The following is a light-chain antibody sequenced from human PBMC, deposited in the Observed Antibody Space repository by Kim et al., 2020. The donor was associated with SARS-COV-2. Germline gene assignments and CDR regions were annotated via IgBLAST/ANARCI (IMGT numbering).Light chain of an antibody. CDR1: QDIANY. Sequence: DIQMTQTPSSLSASVGDRVTITCQASQDIANYLNWYQQKPGKPPKVLIYDASSLETGVPSRFSGRGFGTHFTFAITNLQPEDFGTYYCQQYEDFPYTFGQGTKLEI. CDR2: DAS. CDR3: QQYEDFPYT. J-gene: IGKJ2*01. V-gene: IGKV1-33*01.